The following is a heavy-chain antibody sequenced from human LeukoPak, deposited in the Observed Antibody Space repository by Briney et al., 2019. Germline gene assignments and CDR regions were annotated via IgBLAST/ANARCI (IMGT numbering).Heavy chain of an antibody. D-gene: IGHD3-22*01. V-gene: IGHV3-7*01. CDR2: IKQDGSEK. CDR1: GLTFNNYW. J-gene: IGHJ4*02. CDR3: ARGKYDSSGYPLLGFDY. Sequence: GGSLRLSCAASGLTFNNYWMNWVRHAPGEGLEWVAHIKQDGSEKKYVDSVKGRFTISRDNAKKSLYLQMNSLRAEDTAVYYCARGKYDSSGYPLLGFDYWGQGTLVTVSS.